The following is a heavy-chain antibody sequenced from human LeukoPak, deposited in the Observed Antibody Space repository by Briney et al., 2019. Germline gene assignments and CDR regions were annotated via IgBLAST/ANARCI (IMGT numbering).Heavy chain of an antibody. J-gene: IGHJ4*02. CDR3: ARAADSGYDFKLYY. V-gene: IGHV3-48*02. CDR1: GFTFSGYW. Sequence: GGSLRLSCATSGFTFSGYWMTWVRQAPGKGLEWVSYISSSSSTIYYADSVKGRFTISRDNAKNSLYLQMNSLRDEDTAVYYCARAADSGYDFKLYYWGQGTLVTVSS. CDR2: ISSSSSTI. D-gene: IGHD5-12*01.